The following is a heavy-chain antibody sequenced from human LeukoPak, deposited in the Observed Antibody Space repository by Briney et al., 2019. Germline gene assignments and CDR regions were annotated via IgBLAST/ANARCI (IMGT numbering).Heavy chain of an antibody. D-gene: IGHD5-12*01. J-gene: IGHJ4*02. CDR2: ISSSSSYI. Sequence: PGGSVRLSCAASGFTFSSYSMNWVRQAPGKGLEWVSSISSSSSYIYYADSVKGRFTISRDNAKNSLYLQMSSLRAEDTAVYYCARGLRMVATMLGVDYWGQGTLVTVSS. V-gene: IGHV3-21*01. CDR3: ARGLRMVATMLGVDY. CDR1: GFTFSSYS.